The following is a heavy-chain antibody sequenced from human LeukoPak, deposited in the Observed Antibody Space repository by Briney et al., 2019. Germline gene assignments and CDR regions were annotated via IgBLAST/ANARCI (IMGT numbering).Heavy chain of an antibody. CDR2: INHSGST. V-gene: IGHV4-34*01. D-gene: IGHD6-13*01. CDR1: GGSFSGYY. CDR3: ARYSSSSNWFDP. J-gene: IGHJ5*02. Sequence: SETLSLTCAVYGGSFSGYYWSWIRQPPGKGLEWIGEINHSGSTNYNPPLKSRVTISVDTSKNQFSLKLSSVTAADTAVYYCARYSSSSNWFDPWGQGTLVTVSS.